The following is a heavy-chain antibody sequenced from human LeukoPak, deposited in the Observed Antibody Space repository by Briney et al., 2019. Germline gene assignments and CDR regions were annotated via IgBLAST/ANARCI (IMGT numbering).Heavy chain of an antibody. J-gene: IGHJ4*02. V-gene: IGHV4-59*01. CDR3: ARGRGCSGGSCYADY. D-gene: IGHD2-15*01. CDR2: VYYGGST. CDR1: GGSISTYY. Sequence: PSETLSLTCTVSGGSISTYYWSWIRQHPGKGLAWIGYVYYGGSTSYSPSLKSRVTISVDTSKNQFSLKLSSVTAADTAVYYCARGRGCSGGSCYADYWGQGTLVTVSS.